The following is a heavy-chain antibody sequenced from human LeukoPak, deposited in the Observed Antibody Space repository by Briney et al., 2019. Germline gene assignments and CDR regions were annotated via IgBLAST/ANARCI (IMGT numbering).Heavy chain of an antibody. CDR3: AKGPYSSGWYYFDY. Sequence: GGSLRLSCAASGFTFDDYAMHWVRQAPGKGLERVSGISWNSGSIGYADSVKGRFTISRDNAKNSLYLQMNSLRAEDMALYYCAKGPYSSGWYYFDYWGQGTLVTVSS. V-gene: IGHV3-9*03. D-gene: IGHD6-19*01. CDR1: GFTFDDYA. CDR2: ISWNSGSI. J-gene: IGHJ4*02.